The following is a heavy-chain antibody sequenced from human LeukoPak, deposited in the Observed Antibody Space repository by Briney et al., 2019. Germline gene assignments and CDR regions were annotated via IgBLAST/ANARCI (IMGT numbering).Heavy chain of an antibody. V-gene: IGHV3-23*01. J-gene: IGHJ4*02. CDR1: GFTFNSYA. CDR3: AKLAGLTYEEYYFDY. CDR2: IGGTGYDI. D-gene: IGHD2-21*01. Sequence: PGGSLRLSCAASGFTFNSYAMTWVRQAPGKGLEWVAAIGGTGYDIFYADSVKGRFTISRDNSKNTLFLQMNSLRAEDTAVYYCAKLAGLTYEEYYFDYWGQGTLVTVSS.